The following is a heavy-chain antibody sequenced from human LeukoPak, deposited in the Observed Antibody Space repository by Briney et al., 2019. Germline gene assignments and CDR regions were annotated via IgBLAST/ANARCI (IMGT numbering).Heavy chain of an antibody. CDR3: AKWGDYDILTGYYDPDY. V-gene: IGHV3-23*01. Sequence: GGSLRLSCAASGFTFSSYAMSWVRQAPGKGLEWVSAISGSGGSTYYADSVKGRFTISRDNSKNTLYLQMNSLRAEDTAVYYCAKWGDYDILTGYYDPDYWGQGTLVTVSS. CDR1: GFTFSSYA. D-gene: IGHD3-9*01. CDR2: ISGSGGST. J-gene: IGHJ4*02.